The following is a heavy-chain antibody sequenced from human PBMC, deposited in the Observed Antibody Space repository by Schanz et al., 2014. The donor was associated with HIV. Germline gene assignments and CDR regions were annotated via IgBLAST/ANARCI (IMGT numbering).Heavy chain of an antibody. CDR3: ARDTNFVLDV. CDR2: INPNSGAT. Sequence: QVQLVQSGAEARKPGASVKVSCKASGYTFTDYQITWVRQAPGQGLEWLGWINPNSGATDSAQKFKGRVTMTRDTSISTAFMELSSLRSDDTAVYYCARDTNFVLDVWGQGTTVTVSS. D-gene: IGHD2-8*01. V-gene: IGHV1-2*02. CDR1: GYTFTDYQ. J-gene: IGHJ6*02.